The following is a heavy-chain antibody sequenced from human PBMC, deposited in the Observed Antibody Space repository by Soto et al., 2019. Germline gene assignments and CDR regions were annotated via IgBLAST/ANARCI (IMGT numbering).Heavy chain of an antibody. V-gene: IGHV1-69*04. CDR3: ARDPASTVITPSYFDY. CDR1: GGTFSNYP. Sequence: QVQLVQSGAEVKKPGSSVKVSCKASGGTFSNYPISWVRHVPGQGLEWMGRIIPILGIAHYAQKFQGRVTIFXDKSTSTAYMELSGLRSEDTAIYYCARDPASTVITPSYFDYWGQGTLVTVSS. CDR2: IIPILGIA. D-gene: IGHD4-17*01. J-gene: IGHJ4*02.